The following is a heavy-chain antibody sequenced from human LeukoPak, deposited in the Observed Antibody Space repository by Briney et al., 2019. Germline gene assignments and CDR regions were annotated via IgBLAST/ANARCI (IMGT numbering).Heavy chain of an antibody. Sequence: GGSLRLSCAASGFTFNNYAMSWVRQAPGKGLEWVSAISGSGGSTYYADSVKGRFTISRDNSKNTLYLKMNSLRAEDTAVYYCAKEGSNGDFDYWGQGTLVTVSS. CDR3: AKEGSNGDFDY. D-gene: IGHD1-26*01. V-gene: IGHV3-23*01. CDR2: ISGSGGST. J-gene: IGHJ4*02. CDR1: GFTFNNYA.